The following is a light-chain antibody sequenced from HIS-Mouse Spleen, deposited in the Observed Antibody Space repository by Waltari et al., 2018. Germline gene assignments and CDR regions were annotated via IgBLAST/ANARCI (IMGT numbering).Light chain of an antibody. CDR1: RGIHVGTYR. Sequence: QAVLTQPSSLSASPGASASLTCTLRRGIHVGTYRIYLYPQKPGSPPQYLLRYKSDSDKQQGSGVPSRFSGSKDASANAGILLISGLQSEDEADYYCMIWHSSAWVFGGGTKLTVL. CDR3: MIWHSSAWV. J-gene: IGLJ3*02. V-gene: IGLV5-45*02. CDR2: YKSDSDK.